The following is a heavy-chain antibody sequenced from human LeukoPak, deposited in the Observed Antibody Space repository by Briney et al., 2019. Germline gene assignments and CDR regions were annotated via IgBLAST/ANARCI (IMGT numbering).Heavy chain of an antibody. CDR1: GFTFSSYW. CDR3: ARGVWEKFDY. J-gene: IGHJ4*02. CDR2: IKPDGSEK. Sequence: GGSLRLSCAASGFTFSSYWMSWVRQAPGKGLEGVANIKPDGSEKYYVDSVKGQFTISRDNAKNSLYLQMNSLRAEDTAVYYCARGVWEKFDYWGQGTPVTVSS. D-gene: IGHD3-16*01. V-gene: IGHV3-7*04.